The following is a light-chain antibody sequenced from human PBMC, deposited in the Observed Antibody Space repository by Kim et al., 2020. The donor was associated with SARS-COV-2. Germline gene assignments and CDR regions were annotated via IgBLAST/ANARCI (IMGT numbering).Light chain of an antibody. V-gene: IGKV3D-20*01. J-gene: IGKJ1*01. CDR3: QQYFTSPWT. CDR2: ATS. Sequence: SPGERATLSCGTSQSLSTTYLAWYQQKPGLAPRLLIYATSSRATGIPDRFSGSGSGTDFTLTISRLEPEDLAVYYCQQYFTSPWTFGPGTRVEIK. CDR1: QSLSTTY.